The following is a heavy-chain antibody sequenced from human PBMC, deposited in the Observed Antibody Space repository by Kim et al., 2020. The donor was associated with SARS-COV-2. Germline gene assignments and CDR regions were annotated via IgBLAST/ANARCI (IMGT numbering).Heavy chain of an antibody. V-gene: IGHV3-23*01. J-gene: IGHJ2*01. Sequence: YYADSVKGQFTISRDNSKNTLYLQMNSLRAEDTAVYYCAKDSSNYDWYFELWGRGTLVTVSS. CDR3: AKDSSNYDWYFEL. D-gene: IGHD4-4*01.